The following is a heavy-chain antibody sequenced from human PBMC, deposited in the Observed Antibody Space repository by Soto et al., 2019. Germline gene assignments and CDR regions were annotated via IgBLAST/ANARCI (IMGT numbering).Heavy chain of an antibody. J-gene: IGHJ6*02. CDR1: GGTFSNYA. CDR3: AREWDHYYGMDV. D-gene: IGHD1-26*01. Sequence: QVQLVQSGAEVKKPGSSVKVSCKASGGTFSNYAISWVRQAPGQGLEWMGGIIPLFDTTNYLQKFQGRVTITADEFTSTAYMELSSLTSHDTAIYYCAREWDHYYGMDVWGQGTTVTVSS. V-gene: IGHV1-69*01. CDR2: IIPLFDTT.